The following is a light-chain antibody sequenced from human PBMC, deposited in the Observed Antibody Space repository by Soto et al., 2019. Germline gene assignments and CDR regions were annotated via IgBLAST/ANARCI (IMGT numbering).Light chain of an antibody. V-gene: IGKV3-20*01. CDR1: QSVSSSY. J-gene: IGKJ1*01. CDR2: GAS. CDR3: QHYGTSPTCT. Sequence: EIVLTQSPGTLSLSPGERATLSCRASQSVSSSYLAWYQQKPGQAPRLLIYGASSRATGIPDRFSGSGSGTDFTRTISRLEPEDFAVYYCQHYGTSPTCTFGQGTKVEI.